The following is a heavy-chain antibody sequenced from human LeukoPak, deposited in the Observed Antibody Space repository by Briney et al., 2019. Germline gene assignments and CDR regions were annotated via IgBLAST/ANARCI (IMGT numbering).Heavy chain of an antibody. D-gene: IGHD1-26*01. J-gene: IGHJ6*03. Sequence: ASVKVSCKASGGTFSSYAISWVRQAPGQGLEWMGGIIPIFGTANYAQKFQGRVTITADESTSTAYMELSSLRSEDTAVYYCARGVLVGATAWDYMDVWGKGTTVTVSS. CDR3: ARGVLVGATAWDYMDV. V-gene: IGHV1-69*13. CDR2: IIPIFGTA. CDR1: GGTFSSYA.